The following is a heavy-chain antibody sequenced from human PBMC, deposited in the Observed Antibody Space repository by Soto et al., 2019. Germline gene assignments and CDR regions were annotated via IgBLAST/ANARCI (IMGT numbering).Heavy chain of an antibody. Sequence: GGSLRLSCAASGFTFSSYAMSWVRQAPGKGLEWVSAISGSGGSTYYADSVKGRFTISRDNSKNTLYLQMNSLRSEDTAVYYCASGNPATFGGITVYYYYGMDVWGQGTTVTVSS. J-gene: IGHJ6*02. D-gene: IGHD3-16*02. CDR2: ISGSGGST. V-gene: IGHV3-23*01. CDR3: ASGNPATFGGITVYYYYGMDV. CDR1: GFTFSSYA.